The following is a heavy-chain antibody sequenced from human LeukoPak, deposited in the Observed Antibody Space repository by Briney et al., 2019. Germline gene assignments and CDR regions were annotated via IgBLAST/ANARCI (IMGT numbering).Heavy chain of an antibody. CDR2: IYYSGST. Sequence: PSETLSLACCVSGGSLSCGHYYRSWFRRPRGKGLEQLGYIYYSGSTYYNPSLKSRVTISVDTSKNQFSLKLSSATAADTAVYYCARGALLWFGELDYWDQGTLVTVSS. J-gene: IGHJ4*02. V-gene: IGHV4-30-4*02. CDR1: GGSLSCGHYY. CDR3: ARGALLWFGELDY. D-gene: IGHD3-10*01.